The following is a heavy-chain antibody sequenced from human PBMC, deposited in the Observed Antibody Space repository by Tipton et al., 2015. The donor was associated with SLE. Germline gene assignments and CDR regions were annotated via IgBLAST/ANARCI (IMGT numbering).Heavy chain of an antibody. D-gene: IGHD3-10*01. CDR2: IYHTGQT. CDR3: ANEDSGSYYNV. J-gene: IGHJ4*02. CDR1: GGSITSSNW. Sequence: TLSLTCAVSGGSITSSNWWSWVRQTPGKGLEWIGEIYHTGQTNYNPSLKSRVGISVDKATNQFSLKLTSVTAADTAVYYCANEDSGSYYNVWGQGTLVTVSS. V-gene: IGHV4-4*02.